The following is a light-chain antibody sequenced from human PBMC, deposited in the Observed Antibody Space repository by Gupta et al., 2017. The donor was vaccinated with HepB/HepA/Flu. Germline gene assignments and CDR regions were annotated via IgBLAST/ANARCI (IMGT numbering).Light chain of an antibody. CDR1: QNIINY. CDR3: QQSHTTPRT. CDR2: AGS. Sequence: DIQMTQSPSSLSASVGDRVTITCRASQNIINYLNGYQQERGKAPKILIDAGSSFQSGVPSRFSGTGTVIEFTLTIMSLQPQDFATYYCQQSHTTPRTFGEGTKVEIK. V-gene: IGKV1-39*01. J-gene: IGKJ1*01.